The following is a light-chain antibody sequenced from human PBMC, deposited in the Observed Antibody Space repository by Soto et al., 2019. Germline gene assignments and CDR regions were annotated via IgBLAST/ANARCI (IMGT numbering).Light chain of an antibody. V-gene: IGKV2-24*01. CDR2: QIS. Sequence: DIVLTQTPLSSPVTLGQPASISCRSSQSLVYSDGNTYLSWLQQRPGQPPRLLIYQISNRFSGVPDRFSGSGAGTDFTLKISRVEAEDVGVYSCVQFSHSPRTFGQGTKVEIK. J-gene: IGKJ1*01. CDR1: QSLVYSDGNTY. CDR3: VQFSHSPRT.